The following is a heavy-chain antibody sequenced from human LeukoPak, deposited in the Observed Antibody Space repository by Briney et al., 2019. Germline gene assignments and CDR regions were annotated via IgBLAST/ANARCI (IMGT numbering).Heavy chain of an antibody. J-gene: IGHJ6*02. CDR3: AREEYYYGSGVVYGMDV. Sequence: PSETLSLTCTVSGGSISSSSYYWGWIRQPPGKGLEWIGSIYYSGSTYYNPSLKSRVTISVDTSKNQFSLKLSSVTAADTAVYYCAREEYYYGSGVVYGMDVWGQGTTVTVSS. D-gene: IGHD3-10*01. CDR2: IYYSGST. V-gene: IGHV4-39*07. CDR1: GGSISSSSYY.